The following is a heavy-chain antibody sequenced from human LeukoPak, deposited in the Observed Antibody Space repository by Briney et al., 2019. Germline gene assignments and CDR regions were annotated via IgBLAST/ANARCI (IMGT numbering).Heavy chain of an antibody. CDR3: AKAGGDP. D-gene: IGHD3-10*01. Sequence: GGSLRLSCAASGFTFSSYGMHWVRQAPGKGLEWVAVISYDGSNKYYADSVKGRFTISRDNSKNTLYLQMNSLRAEDTAVYYCAKAGGDPWGQGTLVTVSS. V-gene: IGHV3-30*18. CDR1: GFTFSSYG. J-gene: IGHJ5*02. CDR2: ISYDGSNK.